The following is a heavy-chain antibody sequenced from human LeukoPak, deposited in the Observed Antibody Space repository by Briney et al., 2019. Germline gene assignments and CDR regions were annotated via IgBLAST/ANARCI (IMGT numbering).Heavy chain of an antibody. CDR2: INPSGGST. CDR3: ARDRSSSGSYGAYYYMDV. CDR1: GYTFTSYY. J-gene: IGHJ6*03. Sequence: ASVKVSCKASGYTFTSYYMHWVRQAPGQGLEWMGIINPSGGSTSYAQKFQGGVTMTRDTSTSTVYMELSSLRSEDTAVYYCARDRSSSGSYGAYYYMDVWGKGTTVTVSS. V-gene: IGHV1-46*01. D-gene: IGHD1-26*01.